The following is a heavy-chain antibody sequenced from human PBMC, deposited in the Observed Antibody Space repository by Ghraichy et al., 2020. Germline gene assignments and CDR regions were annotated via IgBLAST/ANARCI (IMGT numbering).Heavy chain of an antibody. CDR2: ISTYNGNT. V-gene: IGHV1-18*01. CDR3: ARVPLTGGGSFDI. D-gene: IGHD7-27*01. Sequence: ASVKVSCRTSGYTFTGYGISWVRQAPGQGLEWMGWISTYNGNTISAQKLQGRVTMTSDTSTTTAYMDLRSLRSDDTAVYYCARVPLTGGGSFDIWGQGTMVPFSS. J-gene: IGHJ3*02. CDR1: GYTFTGYG.